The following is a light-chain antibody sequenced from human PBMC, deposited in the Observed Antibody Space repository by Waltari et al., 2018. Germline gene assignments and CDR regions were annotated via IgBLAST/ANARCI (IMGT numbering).Light chain of an antibody. CDR1: QSVRNN. CDR3: QQYNNWPPWT. Sequence: EIVMTQSPATLSVSPGERATLSCRASQSVRNNLVWYQQKPGQAPRLLIYGASTRVTGSPARFSGSGSGTEFTLTISSLQSEEFTVYYCQQYNNWPPWTFGQGTKVEIK. V-gene: IGKV3-15*01. J-gene: IGKJ1*01. CDR2: GAS.